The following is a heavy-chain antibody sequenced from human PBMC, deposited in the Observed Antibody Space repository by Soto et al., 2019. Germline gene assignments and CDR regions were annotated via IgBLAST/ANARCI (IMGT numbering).Heavy chain of an antibody. V-gene: IGHV3-23*01. Sequence: PGGPLRLSCAASGFTFSSHAMSWVRQAPGKGLEWVSAISGSGGSTYYADSVKGRFTISRDNSKNTLYLQMNSLRAEDTAVYYCAKSRRGIVVVPAENWNWFDPWGQRTLVTVSS. CDR2: ISGSGGST. CDR3: AKSRRGIVVVPAENWNWFDP. D-gene: IGHD2-2*01. CDR1: GFTFSSHA. J-gene: IGHJ5*02.